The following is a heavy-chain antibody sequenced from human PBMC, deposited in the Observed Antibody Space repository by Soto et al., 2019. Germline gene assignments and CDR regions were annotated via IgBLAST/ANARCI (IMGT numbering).Heavy chain of an antibody. Sequence: SETLSLTCTVSGGSISSYYWSWIRQPPGKGLEWIGYIYYSGSTNYNPSLKSRVTISVDTSKNQFSLKLSSVTAADTAVYYCARGPWFGLEGYWFDPWGQGTLVTVSS. CDR1: GGSISSYY. V-gene: IGHV4-59*08. CDR3: ARGPWFGLEGYWFDP. D-gene: IGHD3-10*01. J-gene: IGHJ5*02. CDR2: IYYSGST.